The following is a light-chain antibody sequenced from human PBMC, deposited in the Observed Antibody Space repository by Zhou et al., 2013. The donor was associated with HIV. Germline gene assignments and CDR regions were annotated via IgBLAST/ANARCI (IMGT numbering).Light chain of an antibody. CDR1: QGITTY. V-gene: IGKV1-9*01. CDR2: GAS. Sequence: DIQLTQSPSFLSASVGDRVTITCRASQGITTYLAWYQQKPGRAPNLLIYGASTLQSGVPSRFSGSGSGTEFTLTISSLQPDDFATYYCQQYNSYSTFGQGTKLEIK. J-gene: IGKJ2*01. CDR3: QQYNSYST.